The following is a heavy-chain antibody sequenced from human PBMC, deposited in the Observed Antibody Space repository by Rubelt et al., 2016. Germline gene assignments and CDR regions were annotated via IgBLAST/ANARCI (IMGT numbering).Heavy chain of an antibody. D-gene: IGHD1-20*01. V-gene: IGHV4-59*01. CDR2: IFHNGRN. CDR3: ARTWFIWNDEAEYYFDF. J-gene: IGHJ4*02. CDR1: GVSISSYY. Sequence: QVQLQESGPGLVQPSETLSLTCTVSGVSISSYYWSWIRQPPGKGLEWIGFIFHNGRNNYHPSLKSRFTMSIDAPKKLFSLGLTFVTAADTAAYFCARTWFIWNDEAEYYFDFWGQGTLITVSS.